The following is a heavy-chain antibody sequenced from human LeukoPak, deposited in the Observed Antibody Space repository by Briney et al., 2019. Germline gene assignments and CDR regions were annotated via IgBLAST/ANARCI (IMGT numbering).Heavy chain of an antibody. CDR2: LYSGGNT. CDR1: GFTVSSSY. J-gene: IGHJ6*03. Sequence: GGSLRLSFAASGFTVSSSYMNWVRQAPGKGLEWVSVLYSGGNTYYADSVKGRFTISRDNSKNTLYLQMNNLRAEDTAVYYCARHSGDGDYTPDMDVWGKGTTVTVSS. CDR3: ARHSGDGDYTPDMDV. D-gene: IGHD2-21*02. V-gene: IGHV3-53*01.